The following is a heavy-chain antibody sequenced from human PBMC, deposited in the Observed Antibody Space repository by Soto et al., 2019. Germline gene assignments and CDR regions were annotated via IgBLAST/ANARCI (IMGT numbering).Heavy chain of an antibody. CDR1: GGSISSGGYS. D-gene: IGHD3-3*01. V-gene: IGHV4-30-2*01. J-gene: IGHJ6*02. CDR2: IYHSGST. CDR3: ARDFVLDYYYYGMDV. Sequence: QLQLQESGSGLVKPSQTLSLTCAVSGGSISSGGYSWSWIRQPPGKGLEWIGYIYHSGSTYYNPSLKSRVTISVDRSKNQFSLKLSSVTAADTAVYYCARDFVLDYYYYGMDVWGQGTTVTVSS.